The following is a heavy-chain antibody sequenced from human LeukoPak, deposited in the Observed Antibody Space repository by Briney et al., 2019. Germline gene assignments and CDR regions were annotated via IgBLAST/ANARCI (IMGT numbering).Heavy chain of an antibody. CDR1: GGSISSHY. J-gene: IGHJ5*02. Sequence: SETLFLTCSVSGGSISSHYYNWIRQSPGKGLEWIGRISYSGSTNYNPSLQSRVTISIDTSKNQFSLRLTSVTAADTAVYYCARRGVEMSAVRPDNWLDPWGQGTLVTVSS. CDR3: ARRGVEMSAVRPDNWLDP. D-gene: IGHD5-24*01. V-gene: IGHV4-59*08. CDR2: ISYSGST.